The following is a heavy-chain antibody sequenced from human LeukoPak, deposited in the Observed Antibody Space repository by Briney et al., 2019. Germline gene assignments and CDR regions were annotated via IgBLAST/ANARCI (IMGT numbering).Heavy chain of an antibody. V-gene: IGHV1-2*02. CDR2: INPNSGGT. CDR1: GYTFTGYY. Sequence: ASVKVSCKASGYTFTGYYMHWVRQAPGQGLEWMGWINPNSGGTNYAQKFQGRVTMTRNTPISTAYMELSSLRSEDTAVYYCARGITMVRATFDLWGRGTLVTVSS. CDR3: ARGITMVRATFDL. J-gene: IGHJ2*01. D-gene: IGHD3-10*01.